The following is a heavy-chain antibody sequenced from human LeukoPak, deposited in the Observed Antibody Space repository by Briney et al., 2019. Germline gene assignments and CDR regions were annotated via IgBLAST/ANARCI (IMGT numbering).Heavy chain of an antibody. CDR1: GFTFSSYG. CDR3: ARSTLEHCSGASCYPLDS. Sequence: SGGSLRLSCAASGFTFSSYGMHWVRQAPGKGLEWVAVVWDDGSSQNYADSVKGRFTISRDNSKNMLYLQMNSLRAEDTAVYYCARSTLEHCSGASCYPLDSWGQGTLVTVSS. D-gene: IGHD2-15*01. V-gene: IGHV3-33*01. CDR2: VWDDGSSQ. J-gene: IGHJ5*01.